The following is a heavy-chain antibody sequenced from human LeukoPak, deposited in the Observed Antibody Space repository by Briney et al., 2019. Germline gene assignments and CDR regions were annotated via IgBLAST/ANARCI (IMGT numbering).Heavy chain of an antibody. CDR1: VGSIRSTNW. V-gene: IGHV4-4*02. J-gene: IGHJ4*02. D-gene: IGHD1-26*01. CDR3: SRESGAFCPFGY. Sequence: SETLSLTCGVSVGSIRSTNWWSWVRQPPGQGLEWIGEISLTGETNYNPSLNGRVTMSLDGSRNQLSLTLTSVTAADTAIYYCSRESGAFCPFGYWGQGTLVIVPP. CDR2: ISLTGET.